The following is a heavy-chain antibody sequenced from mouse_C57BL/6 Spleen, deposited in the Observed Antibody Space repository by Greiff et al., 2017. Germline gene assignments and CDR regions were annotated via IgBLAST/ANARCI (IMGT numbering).Heavy chain of an antibody. Sequence: EVQLKESGPELVKPGASVKISCKASGYSFTGYYMHWVKQSSEKSLEWIGEINPSTGGTSYNQKFKGKATLTVDKSSSTAYMQLKSLTSEDSAVYYCAGDGYDGAYYAMDYWGQGTSVTVSS. CDR3: AGDGYDGAYYAMDY. CDR1: GYSFTGYY. D-gene: IGHD2-2*01. J-gene: IGHJ4*01. CDR2: INPSTGGT. V-gene: IGHV1-43*01.